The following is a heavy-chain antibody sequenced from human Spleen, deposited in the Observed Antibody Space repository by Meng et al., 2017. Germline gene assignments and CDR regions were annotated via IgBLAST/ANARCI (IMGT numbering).Heavy chain of an antibody. Sequence: QLQLQESGPELVKPSETLSLTCTVPGGSITSSDFYWGLIRQPPGKGLEWIASNYYSGSTYYNPSLKSRVTVSVDTSKNQFSLRLSSVTAADTAVYYCARLDTTATKTFDYWGQGTLVTVSS. D-gene: IGHD4-17*01. CDR2: NYYSGST. CDR3: ARLDTTATKTFDY. J-gene: IGHJ4*02. V-gene: IGHV4-39*01. CDR1: GGSITSSDFY.